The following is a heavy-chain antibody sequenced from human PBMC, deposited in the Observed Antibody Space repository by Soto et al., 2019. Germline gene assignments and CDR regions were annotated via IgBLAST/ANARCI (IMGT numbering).Heavy chain of an antibody. CDR3: ARGEYYYDSSGYYYSDY. V-gene: IGHV3-30-3*01. CDR1: GFTFSSYA. D-gene: IGHD3-22*01. J-gene: IGHJ4*02. CDR2: ISYDGSNK. Sequence: GGSLRLSCAASGFTFSSYAMHWVRQAPGKGLEWVAVISYDGSNKYYADSVKGRFTISRDNSKNTLYLQMNSLRAEETAVYYCARGEYYYDSSGYYYSDYWGQGTLVTVSS.